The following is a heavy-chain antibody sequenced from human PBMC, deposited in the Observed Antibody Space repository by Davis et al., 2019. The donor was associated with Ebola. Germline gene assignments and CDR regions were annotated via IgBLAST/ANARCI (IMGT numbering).Heavy chain of an antibody. D-gene: IGHD6-19*01. Sequence: PGGSLRLSCAASGFTVSSNYMSWVRQAPGKGLEWVSVIYSGGSTYYADSVKGRFTISRDNSKNTLYLQMNSLRAEDTALYYCAKAGSGWPGELDYWGQGTLVTVSS. CDR1: GFTVSSNY. CDR3: AKAGSGWPGELDY. J-gene: IGHJ4*02. V-gene: IGHV3-53*05. CDR2: IYSGGST.